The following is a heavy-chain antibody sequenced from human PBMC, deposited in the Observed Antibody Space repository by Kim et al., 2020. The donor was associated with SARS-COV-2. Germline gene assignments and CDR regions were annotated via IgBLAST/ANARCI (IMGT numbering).Heavy chain of an antibody. CDR3: AKNLYSYAYYYYGMDV. V-gene: IGHV3-30*18. Sequence: GGSLGLSCAASGFTFSSYGMHWVRQAPGKGLEWVAVISYDGSNKYYADSVKGRFTISRDNSKNTLYLQMNSLRAEDTAVYYCAKNLYSYAYYYYGMDVWGQGTTVTVSS. CDR1: GFTFSSYG. J-gene: IGHJ6*02. D-gene: IGHD2-2*01. CDR2: ISYDGSNK.